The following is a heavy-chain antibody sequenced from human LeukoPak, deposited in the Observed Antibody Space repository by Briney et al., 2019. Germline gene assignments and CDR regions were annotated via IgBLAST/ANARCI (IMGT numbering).Heavy chain of an antibody. D-gene: IGHD1-26*01. CDR1: GGSISSYY. J-gene: IGHJ3*02. Sequence: SEILSLTCTVSGGSISSYYWSWIRQPPGKGLEWIGYIYYSGSTNYNPSLKSRVTISVDTSKNQFSLKLSSVTAADAAVYYCARGRSYDAFDIWGQGTMVTVSS. V-gene: IGHV4-59*01. CDR3: ARGRSYDAFDI. CDR2: IYYSGST.